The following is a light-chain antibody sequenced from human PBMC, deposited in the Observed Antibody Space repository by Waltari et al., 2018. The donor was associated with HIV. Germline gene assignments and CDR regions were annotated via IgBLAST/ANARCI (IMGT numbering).Light chain of an antibody. J-gene: IGKJ2*01. CDR1: QSLLHSNGYNY. CDR2: LGS. CDR3: MQALQTPYT. Sequence: DLVMIQSLLTLPVTPGEQASSYCRSSQSLLHSNGYNYLDWYLQKPGQSPQLLIYLGSNRASGVPDRFSGSGSGTDFTLKISRVEAEDVGVYYCMQALQTPYTFGQGTKLEIK. V-gene: IGKV2-28*01.